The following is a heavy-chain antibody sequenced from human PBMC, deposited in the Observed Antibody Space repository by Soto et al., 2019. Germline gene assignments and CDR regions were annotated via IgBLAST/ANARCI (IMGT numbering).Heavy chain of an antibody. Sequence: GGSLRLSCAASGFTFSSYGMHWVRQAPGKGLEWVAVIWYDGSNKYYADSVKGRFTISRDNSKNTLYLQMNSLRAEDTAVYYCARGNLATVTNYYYYGMYVWGQGTTVTVSS. CDR3: ARGNLATVTNYYYYGMYV. J-gene: IGHJ6*02. CDR2: IWYDGSNK. CDR1: GFTFSSYG. V-gene: IGHV3-33*01. D-gene: IGHD4-17*01.